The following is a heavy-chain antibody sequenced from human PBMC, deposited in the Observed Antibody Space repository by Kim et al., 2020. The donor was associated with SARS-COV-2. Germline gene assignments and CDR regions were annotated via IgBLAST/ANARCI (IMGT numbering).Heavy chain of an antibody. J-gene: IGHJ6*02. V-gene: IGHV3-33*05. CDR1: GFTFSSYG. Sequence: GGSLRLSCAASGFTFSSYGMHWVRQAPGKGLEWVAVISYDGSNKYYADSVKGRFTISRDNSKNTLYLQMNSLRAEDTAVYYCARDRLAAAGTTYYYYGMDVWGQGTTVTVSS. D-gene: IGHD6-13*01. CDR2: ISYDGSNK. CDR3: ARDRLAAAGTTYYYYGMDV.